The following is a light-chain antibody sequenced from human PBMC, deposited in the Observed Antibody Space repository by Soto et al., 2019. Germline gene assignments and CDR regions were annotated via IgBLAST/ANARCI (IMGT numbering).Light chain of an antibody. CDR2: GAS. Sequence: EIVLTQSPGTLSLSPGERATLSCRASQSVSGMAWYQQKRGQAPRLVIYGASTRATGIPDRFSGSGSGTEFTLTISSLQSEDFAVYYCQQYKNWPWTVGQVTKVDIK. CDR1: QSVSG. CDR3: QQYKNWPWT. V-gene: IGKV3D-15*01. J-gene: IGKJ1*01.